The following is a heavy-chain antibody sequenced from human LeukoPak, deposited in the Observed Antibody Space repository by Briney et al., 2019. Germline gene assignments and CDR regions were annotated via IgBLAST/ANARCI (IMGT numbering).Heavy chain of an antibody. CDR2: IFYSGST. Sequence: PSETLSLTCTVSSGSISTSNYYWGWVRQPPGKALEWIGNIFYSGSTYYSPSLKSRVTISVDTSKNQFSLKLSSVTAADTAVYYCARQKEWFGELQVDYWGQGTLVTVSS. CDR1: SGSISTSNYY. CDR3: ARQKEWFGELQVDY. J-gene: IGHJ4*02. V-gene: IGHV4-39*07. D-gene: IGHD3-10*01.